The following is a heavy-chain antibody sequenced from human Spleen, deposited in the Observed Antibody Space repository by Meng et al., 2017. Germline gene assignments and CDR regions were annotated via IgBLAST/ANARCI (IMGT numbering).Heavy chain of an antibody. J-gene: IGHJ4*02. CDR1: GFTFSYFS. V-gene: IGHV3-21*01. CDR3: ARDYGGDSGGF. CDR2: ISRSSSYV. D-gene: IGHD4-23*01. Sequence: GESLKISCAASGFTFSYFSMNWVRQAPGKGLEWVSSISRSSSYVYYADSVRGRFTISRDNAKNSLFLHMSSLRADDTAIYYCARDYGGDSGGFWGQGTLVTVSS.